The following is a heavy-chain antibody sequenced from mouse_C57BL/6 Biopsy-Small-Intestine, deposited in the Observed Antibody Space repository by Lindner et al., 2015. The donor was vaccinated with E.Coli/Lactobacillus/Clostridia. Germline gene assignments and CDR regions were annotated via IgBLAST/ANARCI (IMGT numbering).Heavy chain of an antibody. CDR2: IIPIFGTP. CDR3: ARDSDYLWGSYLSPD. V-gene: IGHV1-81*01. J-gene: IGHJ4*01. D-gene: IGHD2-4*01. Sequence: KASGGTFSSYAISWVRQAPGQGLEWMGGIIPIFGTPNYAQKFQGRVTITADESTSTAYMELSSLRSEDTAVYYCARDSDYLWGSYLSPDWGQGTLVTVSS. CDR1: GGTFSSYA.